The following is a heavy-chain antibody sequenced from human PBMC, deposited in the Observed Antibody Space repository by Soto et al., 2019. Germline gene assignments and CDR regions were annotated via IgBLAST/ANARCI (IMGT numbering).Heavy chain of an antibody. V-gene: IGHV3-72*01. CDR2: TRNKANSYTT. Sequence: EVQLVESGGGLVQPGGSLRLSCAASGFTFSDHYMDWVRQAPGKGLEWVGRTRNKANSYTTVYAASVKDRFTISRDDLKNLVYLQMDSLKTEDTAVYFCHCSGGSCYSPYQGPTLGWGQGTLVTVSS. J-gene: IGHJ4*01. CDR1: GFTFSDHY. D-gene: IGHD2-15*01. CDR3: HCSGGSCYSPYQGPTLG.